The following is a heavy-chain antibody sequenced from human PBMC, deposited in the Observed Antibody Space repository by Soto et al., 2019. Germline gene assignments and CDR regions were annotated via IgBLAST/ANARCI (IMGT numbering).Heavy chain of an antibody. V-gene: IGHV3-23*01. Sequence: EVRLLESGGGLAQPGGSRRLSCAASGFTFSSSAMNWVRQAPGKGLEWVSSIRVGGGDTFYADSVRGRFTVSRDISRNTLYLQMNSLRAEDTAIYYCAKCSVGTVRTSGWCNWFDPWGQGTRVTVSS. J-gene: IGHJ5*02. CDR2: IRVGGGDT. CDR3: AKCSVGTVRTSGWCNWFDP. D-gene: IGHD6-19*01. CDR1: GFTFSSSA.